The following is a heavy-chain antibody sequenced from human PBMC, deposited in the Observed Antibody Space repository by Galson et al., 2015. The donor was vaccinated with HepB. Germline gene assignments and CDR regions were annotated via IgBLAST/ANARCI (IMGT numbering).Heavy chain of an antibody. CDR1: GDSVSSNSIA. CDR2: TYYRFKWYY. D-gene: IGHD3-22*01. CDR3: ARNVYYDTSGYYYKPGWIDP. J-gene: IGHJ5*02. Sequence: CAISGDSVSSNSIAWNWIRQSPSRGLEWLGRTYYRFKWYYDYAVSVKSRITINPDISKNQFSLQLNSVTPEGTAVYYCARNVYYDTSGYYYKPGWIDPWGQGTLVTVSS. V-gene: IGHV6-1*01.